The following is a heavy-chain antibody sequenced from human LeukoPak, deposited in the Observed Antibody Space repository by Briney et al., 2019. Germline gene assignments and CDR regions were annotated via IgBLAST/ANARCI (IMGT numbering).Heavy chain of an antibody. CDR1: GFTFSSYA. D-gene: IGHD6-19*01. CDR3: AKTWDSSGWYIDY. J-gene: IGHJ4*02. CDR2: ISGSGGST. Sequence: GGSLRLSCAASGFTFSSYAMTWVRQAPWQGLEWVSGISGSGGSTYYADSVKGRFTVSRDKSKNTLHLQMNSLRAEDTAVYYCAKTWDSSGWYIDYWGLGTLVTVSS. V-gene: IGHV3-23*01.